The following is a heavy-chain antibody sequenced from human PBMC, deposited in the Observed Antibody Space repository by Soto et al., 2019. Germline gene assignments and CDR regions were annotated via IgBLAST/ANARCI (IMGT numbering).Heavy chain of an antibody. CDR3: AKFVGRWNSWFDP. CDR1: GFTFSSYT. CDR2: ITGSSGHM. Sequence: EVQLLESGGGLIQPGGSLRLSCAASGFTFSSYTMTWVRQAPGKGLEWVSSITGSSGHMYYTDSVKGRFTISRDNSKHTLYLQMNSLRAEDTAVYYCAKFVGRWNSWFDPWGQGTLVTVSS. D-gene: IGHD2-15*01. J-gene: IGHJ5*02. V-gene: IGHV3-23*01.